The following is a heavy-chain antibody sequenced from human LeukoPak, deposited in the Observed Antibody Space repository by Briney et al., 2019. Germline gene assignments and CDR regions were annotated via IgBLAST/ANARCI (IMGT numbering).Heavy chain of an antibody. CDR2: INHSGST. Sequence: PSETLSLTCAVYGGSFSGYYWSWIRQPPGKGLEWIGEINHSGSTNYNLSLKSRVTISVDTSKNQFSLKLSSVTAADTAVYYCARDRRPYYYYYYMDVWGKGTTVTVSS. V-gene: IGHV4-34*01. J-gene: IGHJ6*03. CDR1: GGSFSGYY. CDR3: ARDRRPYYYYYYMDV.